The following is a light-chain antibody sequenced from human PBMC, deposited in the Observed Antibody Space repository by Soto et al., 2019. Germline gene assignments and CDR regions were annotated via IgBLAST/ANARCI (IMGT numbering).Light chain of an antibody. Sequence: DIQMTQSPSTLSASVGDRVTITCRASQSISSWLAWYQQKPGKAPKLLIYDASSLESGVPSRFSGSGSGTEFTLTISSLQPDDFATYYCQQYNSYKGTFGQGTKVE. CDR1: QSISSW. J-gene: IGKJ1*01. CDR3: QQYNSYKGT. CDR2: DAS. V-gene: IGKV1-5*01.